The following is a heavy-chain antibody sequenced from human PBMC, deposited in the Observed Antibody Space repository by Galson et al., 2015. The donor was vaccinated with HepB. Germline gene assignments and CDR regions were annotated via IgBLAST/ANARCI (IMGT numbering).Heavy chain of an antibody. CDR2: ISSHGTTI. V-gene: IGHV3-11*01. J-gene: IGHJ4*02. Sequence: SLRLSCAASGFTFSAHYMTWIRQAPGKGLEWVSHISSHGTTIYYADSVKGRFTISRDNAKTSLYLQMNSLRAEDTAVYYCARVSKRDTYFHGSGTYSYFDYWGQGTLVTVSS. D-gene: IGHD3-10*01. CDR3: ARVSKRDTYFHGSGTYSYFDY. CDR1: GFTFSAHY.